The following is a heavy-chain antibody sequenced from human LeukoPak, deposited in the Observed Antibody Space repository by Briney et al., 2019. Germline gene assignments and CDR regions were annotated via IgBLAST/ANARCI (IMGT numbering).Heavy chain of an antibody. CDR3: AKDRRLGIVVVVATFGMDV. CDR1: GFTFSSYA. D-gene: IGHD2-15*01. Sequence: GGSLRLSCAASGFTFSSYAMSWVRQAPGKGLEWVSAISGSGGSTYYADSVKGRFTISRDNSKNALYLQMNSLRAEDTAVYYCAKDRRLGIVVVVATFGMDVWGQGTRSPSP. J-gene: IGHJ6*02. CDR2: ISGSGGST. V-gene: IGHV3-23*01.